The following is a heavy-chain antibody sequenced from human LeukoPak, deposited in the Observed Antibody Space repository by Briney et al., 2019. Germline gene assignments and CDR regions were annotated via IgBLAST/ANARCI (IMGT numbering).Heavy chain of an antibody. J-gene: IGHJ3*02. CDR2: IYYSGST. D-gene: IGHD7-27*01. CDR3: ASANWVDAFDI. Sequence: SETLPLTCTVSGGSISSYYWSWIRQPPGKGLEWIGYIYYSGSTNYNPSLKSRVTISVDTSKNQFSLKLSSVTAADTAVYYCASANWVDAFDIWGQGTMVTVSS. V-gene: IGHV4-59*01. CDR1: GGSISSYY.